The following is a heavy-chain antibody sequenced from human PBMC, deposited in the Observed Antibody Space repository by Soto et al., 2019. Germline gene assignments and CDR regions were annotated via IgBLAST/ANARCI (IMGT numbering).Heavy chain of an antibody. J-gene: IGHJ6*02. CDR2: IYYSGST. V-gene: IGHV4-59*01. Sequence: SETLSLTCTVSGGSISSYYWSWIRQPPGKGLEWIGYIYYSGSTNYNPSLKSRVTISVDTSKNQFSLKLSSVTAADTAVYYCARDGGDIVLVPAATGYYYYGMDVWGQGTTVTVSS. CDR3: ARDGGDIVLVPAATGYYYYGMDV. CDR1: GGSISSYY. D-gene: IGHD2-2*01.